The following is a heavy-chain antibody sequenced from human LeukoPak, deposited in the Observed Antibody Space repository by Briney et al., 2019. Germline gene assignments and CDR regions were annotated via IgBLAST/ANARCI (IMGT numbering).Heavy chain of an antibody. Sequence: PGRSLRLSCAASGFTFSSYAMHWVRQAPGKGLEWVAVISYDGSNKYYADSVKGRFTISRDNSKNTLYLQMNSLRAEDTAVYYCAKGGDWGGNYFDYWGQGTLVTVSS. D-gene: IGHD7-27*01. J-gene: IGHJ4*02. CDR1: GFTFSSYA. CDR2: ISYDGSNK. CDR3: AKGGDWGGNYFDY. V-gene: IGHV3-30-3*01.